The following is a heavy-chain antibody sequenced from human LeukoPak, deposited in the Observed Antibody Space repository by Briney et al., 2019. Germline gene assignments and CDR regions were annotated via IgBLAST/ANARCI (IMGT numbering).Heavy chain of an antibody. J-gene: IGHJ3*02. CDR3: ARKFRLRWLPRVKDAFDI. CDR2: IFYSGST. V-gene: IGHV4-39*01. Sequence: KPSETLSLTCTASGGSIRSSSYYWGWIRQPPGKGLEWIGNIFYSGSTYYKSSLKSRVTISVDTSKNQFSLKLSSVTAADTAVYYCARKFRLRWLPRVKDAFDIWGQGTMVTVSS. D-gene: IGHD5-12*01. CDR1: GGSIRSSSYY.